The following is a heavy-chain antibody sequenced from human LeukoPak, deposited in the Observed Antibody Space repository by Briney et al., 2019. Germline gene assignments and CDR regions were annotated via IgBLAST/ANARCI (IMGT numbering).Heavy chain of an antibody. CDR2: IYYSGST. Sequence: SETLSLTCTVSSGSISSSSYYWGWIRQPPGKGLEWIGSIYYSGSTYYNPSLKSRVTISVDTSKNQFSLKLSSVTAADTAVYYCARLDYGDYFDYWGQGTLATVSS. V-gene: IGHV4-39*01. CDR1: SGSISSSSYY. D-gene: IGHD4-17*01. J-gene: IGHJ4*02. CDR3: ARLDYGDYFDY.